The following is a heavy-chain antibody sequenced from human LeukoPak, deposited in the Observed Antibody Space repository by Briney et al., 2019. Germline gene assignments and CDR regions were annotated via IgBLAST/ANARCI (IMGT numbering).Heavy chain of an antibody. CDR1: GFTFNNYW. D-gene: IGHD3-22*01. J-gene: IGHJ4*02. V-gene: IGHV3-74*01. Sequence: GGSLRLSCAASGFTFNNYWMHWVRQVPGKGLVWVSRISGDGSSTSYADSVKGRFAISRDNAKNTVSLQMNSLRAEDTAVYYCARGASSGHYVSGDHWGQGTLVTVSS. CDR2: ISGDGSST. CDR3: ARGASSGHYVSGDH.